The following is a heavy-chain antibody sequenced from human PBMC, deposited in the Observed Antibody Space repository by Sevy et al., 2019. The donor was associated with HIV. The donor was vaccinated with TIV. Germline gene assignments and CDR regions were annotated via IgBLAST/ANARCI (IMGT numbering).Heavy chain of an antibody. CDR1: GFTFSNAW. CDR2: IKSKTDGGTT. CDR3: TTDRYSSSWYWAVAGSEGGSYDY. D-gene: IGHD6-13*01. J-gene: IGHJ4*02. V-gene: IGHV3-15*01. Sequence: GGSLRLSCAASGFTFSNAWMSWVRQAPGKGLEWVGRIKSKTDGGTTDYAAPVKGRFTISRDDSKNTRYLQMNSLKTEDTAVYYCTTDRYSSSWYWAVAGSEGGSYDYWGQGTLVTVSS.